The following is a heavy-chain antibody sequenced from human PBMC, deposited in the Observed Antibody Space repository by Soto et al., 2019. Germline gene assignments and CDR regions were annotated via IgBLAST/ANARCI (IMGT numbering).Heavy chain of an antibody. CDR1: GGSISSYY. V-gene: IGHV4-59*01. Sequence: SETLSLTCTVSGGSISSYYWSWIRQPPGKGLEWIGYIYYSGGTSYNPSLKSRVTISVDTSKNQFSLKLSSVTAADTAVYYCARDRGHPGIAVAGKYYYYGMDVWGQGTTVTVSS. J-gene: IGHJ6*02. CDR3: ARDRGHPGIAVAGKYYYYGMDV. D-gene: IGHD6-19*01. CDR2: IYYSGGT.